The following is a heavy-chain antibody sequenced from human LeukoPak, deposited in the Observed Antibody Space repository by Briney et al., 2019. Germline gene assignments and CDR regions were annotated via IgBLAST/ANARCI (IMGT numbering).Heavy chain of an antibody. CDR1: GGSISSGGYY. CDR2: IYYSGTT. J-gene: IGHJ4*02. CDR3: ARGDCSGGSCYLDY. Sequence: TPSQTLSLTCTVSGGSISSGGYYWSWIRQHPGKGLEWIGYIYYSGTTYHNPSLKSRVTISVDTSKNQLSLKLNSVTAADTAVYYCARGDCSGGSCYLDYWGQGTLVTVSS. V-gene: IGHV4-31*03. D-gene: IGHD2-15*01.